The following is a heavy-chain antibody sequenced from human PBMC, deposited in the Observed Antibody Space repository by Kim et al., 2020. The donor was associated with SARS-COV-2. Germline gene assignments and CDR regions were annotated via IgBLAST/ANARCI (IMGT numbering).Heavy chain of an antibody. CDR1: GFTFSSYD. CDR2: IGTAGDT. D-gene: IGHD5-12*01. Sequence: GGSLRLSCAASGFTFSSYDMHWVRQATGKGLEWVSAIGTAGDTYYPGSVKGRFTISRENAKNSLYLQMNSLRAGDTAVYYCARSHSLRLGVYYFDYWGQGTLVTVSS. V-gene: IGHV3-13*04. J-gene: IGHJ4*02. CDR3: ARSHSLRLGVYYFDY.